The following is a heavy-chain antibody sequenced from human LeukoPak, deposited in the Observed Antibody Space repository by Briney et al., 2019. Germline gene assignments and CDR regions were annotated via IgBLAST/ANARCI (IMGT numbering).Heavy chain of an antibody. V-gene: IGHV1-58*02. J-gene: IGHJ4*02. D-gene: IGHD2/OR15-2a*01. Sequence: SVKVSCKASGFTFTSSAMQWVRQARGQRLDWIGWFVVGSGNTNYAQKFQERVTITRDMSTSTAYMELSSLRSEDTAVYYCAAVGRSTTPAFDYWGQGTLVTVSS. CDR2: FVVGSGNT. CDR3: AAVGRSTTPAFDY. CDR1: GFTFTSSA.